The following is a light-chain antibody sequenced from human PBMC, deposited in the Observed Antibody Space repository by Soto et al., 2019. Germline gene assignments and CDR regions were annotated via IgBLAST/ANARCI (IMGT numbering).Light chain of an antibody. J-gene: IGKJ4*01. CDR1: QSVSSY. V-gene: IGKV3-11*01. Sequence: IVWTQSPATLSLSPGERATLSCRASQSVSSYLAWYQQRPGQAPRLPIYDASNRATGIPARFSGSGSGTDFTLTISSLEPEDFAVYYCQQRSSWPPTFGGGTKVDI. CDR2: DAS. CDR3: QQRSSWPPT.